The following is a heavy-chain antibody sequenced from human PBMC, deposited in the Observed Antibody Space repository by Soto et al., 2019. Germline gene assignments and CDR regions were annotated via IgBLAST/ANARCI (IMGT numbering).Heavy chain of an antibody. CDR1: GGSISVNSYY. Sequence: PSETLSLTCTVSGGSISVNSYYWGWVRQPPGKGLEWIGSVYYSGSTSYNPSLKSRVTISIDTFKNQFSLKLSSVTAADTATYYCARWRGCSGDGCFSSYVGFDPWGQGILVTVSS. V-gene: IGHV4-39*01. D-gene: IGHD2-15*01. J-gene: IGHJ5*02. CDR3: ARWRGCSGDGCFSSYVGFDP. CDR2: VYYSGST.